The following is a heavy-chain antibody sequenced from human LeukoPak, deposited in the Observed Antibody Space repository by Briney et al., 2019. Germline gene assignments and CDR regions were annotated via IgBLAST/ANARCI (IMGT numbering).Heavy chain of an antibody. J-gene: IGHJ4*02. CDR1: GGSISSYY. CDR2: IYYSGST. Sequence: PSETLSLTCTVSGGSISSYYWSWIRQPPGKGLEWIGYIYYSGSTNYNPSLKSRVTISVDTSKNQFSLKLSSVTAADTAVYYCARVSRDSSGWFPNFDYWGQGTLVTVSS. D-gene: IGHD6-19*01. V-gene: IGHV4-59*01. CDR3: ARVSRDSSGWFPNFDY.